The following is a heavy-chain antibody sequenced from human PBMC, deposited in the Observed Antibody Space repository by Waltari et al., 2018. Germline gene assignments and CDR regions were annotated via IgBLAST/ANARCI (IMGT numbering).Heavy chain of an antibody. V-gene: IGHV3-33*03. CDR1: GFTFSSYG. D-gene: IGHD6-19*01. J-gene: IGHJ5*02. Sequence: QVQLVESGGGVVQPGRSLRLSCAASGFTFSSYGMHWVRQAPGKGLEWVAVIWYDGSEKYYVDSVKGRFTISRDNAKNSLYLQMNSLRAEDTAVYYCASRYSSGQGRWFDPWGQGTLVTVSS. CDR3: ASRYSSGQGRWFDP. CDR2: IWYDGSEK.